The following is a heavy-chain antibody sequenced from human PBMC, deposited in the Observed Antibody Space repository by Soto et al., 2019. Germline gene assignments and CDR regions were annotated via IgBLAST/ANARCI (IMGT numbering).Heavy chain of an antibody. CDR3: ARGPDYYYGMDV. CDR1: GYTFTSYD. J-gene: IGHJ6*02. Sequence: QVQLVQSGAEVKKPGASVKVSCKSSGYTFTSYDINWVRQATGQGLEWMGWMNPNSGNTGYAQKFQGRVTMTSNTSISTAYMEVSSLRSEDTAVYYCARGPDYYYGMDVWGQGTTVTVSS. V-gene: IGHV1-8*01. CDR2: MNPNSGNT.